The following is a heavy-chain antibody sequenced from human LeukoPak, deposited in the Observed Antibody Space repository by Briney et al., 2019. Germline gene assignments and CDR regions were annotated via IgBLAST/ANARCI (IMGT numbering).Heavy chain of an antibody. CDR3: ATSAAVRLFDY. D-gene: IGHD2-2*01. V-gene: IGHV3-53*01. CDR1: GFTVSSNY. Sequence: GGSLRLSCEGSGFTVSSNYMSWVRQAPGKGLEWVSVIYSGGGTYYAGSVKGRFTIPKDNSKNTLYLQMNSLRAEDTAVYYCATSAAVRLFDYWGQGALVTVSS. CDR2: IYSGGGT. J-gene: IGHJ4*02.